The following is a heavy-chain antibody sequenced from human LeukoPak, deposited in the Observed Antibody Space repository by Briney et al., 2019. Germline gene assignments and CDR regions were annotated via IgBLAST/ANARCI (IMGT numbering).Heavy chain of an antibody. CDR3: AREEDEVVAATPFY. V-gene: IGHV1-2*02. D-gene: IGHD2-15*01. CDR1: GYTFTGYY. J-gene: IGHJ4*02. CDR2: INPNSGGT. Sequence: ASVRVSCKASGYTFTGYYMHWVRQAPGQGLEWMGWINPNSGGTNYAQKFQGRVTMTRDTSISTAYMELSRLRSDDTAVYYCAREEDEVVAATPFYWGQGTLVTVSS.